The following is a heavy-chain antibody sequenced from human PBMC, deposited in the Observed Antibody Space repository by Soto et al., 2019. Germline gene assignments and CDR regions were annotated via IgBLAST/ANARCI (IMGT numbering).Heavy chain of an antibody. D-gene: IGHD2-15*01. J-gene: IGHJ4*02. CDR1: GYTFTNYG. CDR2: INTSNDNK. Sequence: QVPLVQSGAEVKKPGASVKVSCKASGYTFTNYGISWVRQAPGEGLEWVGWINTSNDNKLYAQKLQGRLTLTPDTSTSTAYMDLTTLRSDDTAVYFCARDPGAASFDFWAQGTLVTVSS. V-gene: IGHV1-18*01. CDR3: ARDPGAASFDF.